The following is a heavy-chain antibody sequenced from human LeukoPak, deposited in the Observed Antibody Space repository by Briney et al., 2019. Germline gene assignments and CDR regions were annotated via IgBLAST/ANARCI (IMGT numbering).Heavy chain of an antibody. J-gene: IGHJ5*02. Sequence: SETLSLTCTVSGGSISSGDYYWSWIRQPPGKGLEWIGYIYYSGSTYYNPSLKSRVTISVDTSKNQFSLKLSSVTAADTAVYYCVRETAFWAAAGTPSWFDPWGQGTLVTVSS. CDR2: IYYSGST. V-gene: IGHV4-30-4*08. CDR3: VRETAFWAAAGTPSWFDP. D-gene: IGHD6-13*01. CDR1: GGSISSGDYY.